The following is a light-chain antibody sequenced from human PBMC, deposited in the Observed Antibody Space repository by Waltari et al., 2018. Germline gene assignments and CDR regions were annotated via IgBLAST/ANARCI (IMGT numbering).Light chain of an antibody. Sequence: QSVLTQPPSVSAAPGQKVTISCSGSSSNIGNNYVSWYQQLPGTAPKLLIYDINKRPSGIPDRSSGSKPGTSATLGITGLQTGDEADYYCGTWDSSLSAGVFGGGTKLTVL. CDR3: GTWDSSLSAGV. CDR1: SSNIGNNY. CDR2: DIN. J-gene: IGLJ3*02. V-gene: IGLV1-51*01.